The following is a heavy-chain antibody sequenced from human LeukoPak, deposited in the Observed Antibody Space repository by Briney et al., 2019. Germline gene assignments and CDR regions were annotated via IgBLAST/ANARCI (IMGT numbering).Heavy chain of an antibody. V-gene: IGHV1-18*01. CDR2: ISTYDGNA. CDR1: GYTFTNYD. D-gene: IGHD5-18*01. J-gene: IGHJ4*02. CDR3: ARAPSGFTYGPGDH. Sequence: ASVKVSCKASGYTFTNYDINWVRQATGQGLEWMGWISTYDGNANYAQKLQGRVTMTTDTSTITAYMELRSLRSDDTAVYYCARAPSGFTYGPGDHWGQGTLVTVSS.